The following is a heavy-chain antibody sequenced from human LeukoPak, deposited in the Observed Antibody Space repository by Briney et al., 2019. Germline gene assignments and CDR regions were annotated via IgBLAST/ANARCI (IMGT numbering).Heavy chain of an antibody. CDR3: ARRRCSSTSCFFDY. CDR2: IKQDGSEK. CDR1: GFTFSNYW. V-gene: IGHV3-7*01. D-gene: IGHD2-2*01. Sequence: GGSLRLSCAASGFTFSNYWMSWVRQAPGMGLEWVANIKQDGSEKYYVDSVKGRFTISRDNAKNSLYLKMNSLRAEDTAVFYCARRRCSSTSCFFDYWGQGTLVTVSS. J-gene: IGHJ4*02.